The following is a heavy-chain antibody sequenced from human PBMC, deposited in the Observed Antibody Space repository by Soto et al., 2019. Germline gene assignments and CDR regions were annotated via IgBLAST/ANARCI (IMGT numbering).Heavy chain of an antibody. V-gene: IGHV5-51*01. CDR1: GYSFTSYW. J-gene: IGHJ6*03. CDR3: ARHLTEQLWLFQNTYYYYMDV. D-gene: IGHD5-18*01. Sequence: PGESLKISCKGSGYSFTSYWIGWVRQMPGKGLEWMGIIYPGDSDTRYSPSFQGQVTISADKSISTAYLQWSSLKASDTAMYYCARHLTEQLWLFQNTYYYYMDVWGKGTTVTVSS. CDR2: IYPGDSDT.